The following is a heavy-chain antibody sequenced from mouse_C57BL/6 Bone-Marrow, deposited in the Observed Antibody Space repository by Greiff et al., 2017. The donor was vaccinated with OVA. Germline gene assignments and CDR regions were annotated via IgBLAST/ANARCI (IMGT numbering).Heavy chain of an antibody. CDR3: AIYSNYVYFDV. J-gene: IGHJ1*03. Sequence: EVKLVESGPGLVKPSQSLSLTCSVPGYSITSGYYWNWIRQFPGNKLEWMGYISYDGSNNYNPSLKNRISITRDTSKNQFFLKLNSVTTEDTATYYCAIYSNYVYFDVWGTGTTVTVSS. V-gene: IGHV3-6*01. CDR1: GYSITSGYY. CDR2: ISYDGSN. D-gene: IGHD2-5*01.